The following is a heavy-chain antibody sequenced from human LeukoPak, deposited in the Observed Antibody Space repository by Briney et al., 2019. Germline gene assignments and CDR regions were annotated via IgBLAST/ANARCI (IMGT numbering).Heavy chain of an antibody. J-gene: IGHJ4*02. CDR1: GYTFTSYF. D-gene: IGHD6-19*01. CDR2: INPSGGST. CDR3: ARDPEGSGCYFDY. Sequence: GASVKVSCKASGYTFTSYFMHWVRQAPGQGLEWMGIINPSGGSTSYAQSFQGRVTMTRDTSTSMVYMELTSLRSEDTAVYYCARDPEGSGCYFDYWGQGTLVTVSS. V-gene: IGHV1-46*01.